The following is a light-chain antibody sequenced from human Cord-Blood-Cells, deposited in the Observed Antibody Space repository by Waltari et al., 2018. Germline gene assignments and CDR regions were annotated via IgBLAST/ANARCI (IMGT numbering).Light chain of an antibody. CDR1: SSDVGGYNY. CDR2: DVS. J-gene: IGLJ3*02. CDR3: SSYTSSSAWV. Sequence: QSALTQPASVSGSPGQSITISCTATSSDVGGYNYVSWYQQHPVKAPKLMIYDVSKRPSGVSNRFSGSKSGNTAYLTISGLQAEDEADYYCSSYTSSSAWVFGGGIKLTVL. V-gene: IGLV2-14*01.